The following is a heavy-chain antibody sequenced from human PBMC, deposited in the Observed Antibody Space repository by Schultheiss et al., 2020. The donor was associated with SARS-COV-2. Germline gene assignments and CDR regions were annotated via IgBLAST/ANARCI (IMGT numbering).Heavy chain of an antibody. Sequence: SETLSLTCTVSGDSIESRNYFWAWIRQSPGKGLEWVGSIYYTGSTYYNPSLKSRVTISVDTSRNQFSLKLTSVTATDTATYYCARHHYQLFYFDGRWGQGTLVTVSS. V-gene: IGHV4-39*01. CDR2: IYYTGST. J-gene: IGHJ4*02. D-gene: IGHD2-2*01. CDR1: GDSIESRNYF. CDR3: ARHHYQLFYFDGR.